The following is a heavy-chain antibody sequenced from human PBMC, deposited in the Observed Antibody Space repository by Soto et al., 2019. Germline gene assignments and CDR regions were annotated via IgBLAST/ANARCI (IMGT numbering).Heavy chain of an antibody. J-gene: IGHJ6*01. CDR3: AREGGYYDSSGSGVYHYYGVDV. CDR2: VYSSGST. CDR1: GGSISGYY. D-gene: IGHD3-22*01. Sequence: KTSETLSLTCTVSGGSISGYYWSWFRQPAGKGLEWIGRVYSSGSTNYDPSLKSRVTMSLDTSKKQFSMKLRSVTAADTAVYYCAREGGYYDSSGSGVYHYYGVDVWGRGTTVTVSS. V-gene: IGHV4-4*07.